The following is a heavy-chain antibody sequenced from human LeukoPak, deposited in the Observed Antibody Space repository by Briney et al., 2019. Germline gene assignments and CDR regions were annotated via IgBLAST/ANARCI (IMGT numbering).Heavy chain of an antibody. CDR2: ISDSGGST. J-gene: IGHJ4*02. V-gene: IGHV3-23*01. CDR3: AKDTYIGRYCTNGVCSPFDY. CDR1: GFTFSSYA. Sequence: GGSLRLSCAASGFTFSSYAMSWVRQAPGKGLEWISAISDSGGSTYDADSVKGRFTISRDNSKNTLYLQMNSLRAEDTAVYYCAKDTYIGRYCTNGVCSPFDYWGQGTLFTVSS. D-gene: IGHD2-8*01.